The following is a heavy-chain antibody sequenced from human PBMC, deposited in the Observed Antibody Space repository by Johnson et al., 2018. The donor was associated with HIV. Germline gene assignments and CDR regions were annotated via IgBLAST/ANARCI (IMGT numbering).Heavy chain of an antibody. CDR2: IWYDGLNK. CDR3: ATSTASDAFDI. Sequence: QVQLVESGGGVVQPGRSLRLSCAASGFTFRSYGMHWVRQAPGKGLEWVAVIWYDGLNKYYADSVKGRFTISRDNSKNTWYLQMNSLRAEDTAVYYCATSTASDAFDIWGQGTMVTVSS. J-gene: IGHJ3*02. CDR1: GFTFRSYG. V-gene: IGHV3-33*01. D-gene: IGHD1-1*01.